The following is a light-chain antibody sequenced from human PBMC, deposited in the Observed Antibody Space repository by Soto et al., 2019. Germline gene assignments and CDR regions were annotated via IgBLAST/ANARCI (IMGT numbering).Light chain of an antibody. CDR2: GAS. V-gene: IGKV3-15*01. Sequence: EIVMTQSPATLSVSPGARATLSCRASQSISSNLAWYQHKPGQAPRLLIYGASNRANGVPAKFSGSGSGADFTLTISSLQSEDFAVYYCQQYNNWPRTFGQGTKVEIK. CDR3: QQYNNWPRT. CDR1: QSISSN. J-gene: IGKJ1*01.